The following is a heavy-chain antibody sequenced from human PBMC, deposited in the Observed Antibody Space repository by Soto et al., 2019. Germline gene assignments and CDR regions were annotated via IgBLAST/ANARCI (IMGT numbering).Heavy chain of an antibody. V-gene: IGHV3-21*01. Sequence: GGSLRLSCAASGFTFSSYSMNWVRQAPGKGLEWVSSISSSSYIYYADSVKGRFTISRDNAKNSLYLQMNSLRAEDTAVYYCARDRGRTGYFDYWGQGTLVTVSS. J-gene: IGHJ4*02. CDR1: GFTFSSYS. CDR2: ISSSSYI. CDR3: ARDRGRTGYFDY. D-gene: IGHD3-10*01.